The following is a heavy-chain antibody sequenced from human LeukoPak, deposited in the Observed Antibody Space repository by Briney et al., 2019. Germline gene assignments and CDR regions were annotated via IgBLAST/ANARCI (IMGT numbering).Heavy chain of an antibody. J-gene: IGHJ4*02. CDR3: AKRNLPRARNDY. CDR2: ISSSSSYI. Sequence: GGSLRLSCAASGFTFSSYSMNWVRQAPGKGLEWVSSISSSSSYIYYADSVKGRFTISRDNAKNSLYLQMNSLRAEDTAVYYCAKRNLPRARNDYWGQGTLVTVSS. CDR1: GFTFSSYS. V-gene: IGHV3-21*04.